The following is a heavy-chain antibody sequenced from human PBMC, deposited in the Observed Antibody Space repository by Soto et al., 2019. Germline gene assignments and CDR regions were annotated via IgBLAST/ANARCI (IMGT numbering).Heavy chain of an antibody. Sequence: EVELAESGGGLGQPGGSLRLSCAASGFTFSSHWMHWVRQAPGQGLEGVSRINTDGSARDYADSVKGRFTISRDNAKNTLYLQMNSLRVEDTAVYYCARPRSKSSSGFDIWGQGTMVTVSS. CDR3: ARPRSKSSSGFDI. CDR2: INTDGSAR. D-gene: IGHD6-6*01. J-gene: IGHJ3*02. V-gene: IGHV3-74*01. CDR1: GFTFSSHW.